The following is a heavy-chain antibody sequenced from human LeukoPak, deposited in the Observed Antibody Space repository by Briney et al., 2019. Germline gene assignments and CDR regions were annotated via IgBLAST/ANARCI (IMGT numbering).Heavy chain of an antibody. Sequence: GGSLRLSCAASGFTFSSYAMHWVRQAPGKGLEWVAVISYDGSNKYYADSVKGRFTISRDNSKNTLYLQMNSLRAEDTAVYYCARELIAEAGKFDPWGQGTLVTVSS. CDR3: ARELIAEAGKFDP. V-gene: IGHV3-30*04. CDR1: GFTFSSYA. D-gene: IGHD6-13*01. CDR2: ISYDGSNK. J-gene: IGHJ5*02.